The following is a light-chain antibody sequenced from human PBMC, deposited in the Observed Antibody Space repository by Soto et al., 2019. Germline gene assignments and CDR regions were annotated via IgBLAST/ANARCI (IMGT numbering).Light chain of an antibody. V-gene: IGLV2-14*01. CDR3: SSYTTSNTYV. Sequence: QSVLTQPASVSGSPGQSITISCTGTSSDVGGYNYVSWYQQHPGKAPKLMIYEVSNRPSGVSNRFSASKSGNTASLTISGLQAEDEADYYCSSYTTSNTYVFGNGTKATVL. CDR1: SSDVGGYNY. CDR2: EVS. J-gene: IGLJ1*01.